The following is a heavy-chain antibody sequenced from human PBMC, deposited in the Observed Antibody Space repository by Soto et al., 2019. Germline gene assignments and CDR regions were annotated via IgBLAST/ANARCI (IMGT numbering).Heavy chain of an antibody. CDR2: ISAHNGNT. D-gene: IGHD1-1*01. J-gene: IGHJ4*02. Sequence: QVHLVQSGAEVKKPGASVKVSCKGSGYAFTTYGITWVRQAPGPGLEWMGWISAHNGNTNYAQKLQGRVTVTRDTSTSTAYMELRSLISDDTAVDYCARGRYGDYWGQGALVTVSS. CDR1: GYAFTTYG. CDR3: ARGRYGDY. V-gene: IGHV1-18*01.